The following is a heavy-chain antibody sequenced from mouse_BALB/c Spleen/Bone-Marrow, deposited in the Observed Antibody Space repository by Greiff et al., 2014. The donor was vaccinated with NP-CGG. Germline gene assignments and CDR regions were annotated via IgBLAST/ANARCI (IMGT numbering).Heavy chain of an antibody. D-gene: IGHD2-1*01. V-gene: IGHV1-87*01. J-gene: IGHJ4*01. Sequence: VQLQESGAGLARPGASVKLSCKASGYTFTSYWMQWVKQRPGQGLEWIGAIYPGDGDTRYTQKFRGKATLTADKSSNTAYMQLSSLTSEDSAVYFCASPYGNYDAMDYWGQGTSVTVSS. CDR2: IYPGDGDT. CDR3: ASPYGNYDAMDY. CDR1: GYTFTSYW.